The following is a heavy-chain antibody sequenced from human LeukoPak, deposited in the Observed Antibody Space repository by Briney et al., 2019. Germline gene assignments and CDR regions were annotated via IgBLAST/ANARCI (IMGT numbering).Heavy chain of an antibody. D-gene: IGHD3-16*01. V-gene: IGHV4-38-2*01. Sequence: SETLSLTCAVSGFSITRSFSWGWVRQPPGKGLESMGTIHHSGNTYYSPSLKSRLTISRDTSRNHFSLKLTSVTAADTAVYYCARFDFIWETHGMDAFDIWGQGTVVTVSS. CDR1: GFSITRSFS. CDR2: IHHSGNT. CDR3: ARFDFIWETHGMDAFDI. J-gene: IGHJ3*02.